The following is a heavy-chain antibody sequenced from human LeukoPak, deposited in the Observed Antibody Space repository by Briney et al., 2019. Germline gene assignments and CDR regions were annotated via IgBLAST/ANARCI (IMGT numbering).Heavy chain of an antibody. V-gene: IGHV3-30*18. J-gene: IGHJ4*02. D-gene: IGHD6-19*01. CDR3: AKDLVGCLGY. CDR1: GFTFSSYG. CDR2: ISYDGSNK. Sequence: GGSLRLSCAASGFTFSSYGMHWVRQAPGKGLEWVAVISYDGSNKYYADSVKGRFTISRDNSKNTLYLQMNSLRAEDTAVYYCAKDLVGCLGYWGQGTLVTVSS.